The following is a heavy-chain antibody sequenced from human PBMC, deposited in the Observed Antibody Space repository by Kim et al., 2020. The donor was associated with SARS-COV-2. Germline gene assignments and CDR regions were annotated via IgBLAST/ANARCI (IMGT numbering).Heavy chain of an antibody. CDR2: IWYDGSNK. CDR1: GFTFSSYG. V-gene: IGHV3-33*01. D-gene: IGHD3-10*01. Sequence: GGSLRLSCAASGFTFSSYGMHWVRQAPGKGLEWVAVIWYDGSNKYYADSVKDRFTISRDNSKNTLYLQMNSLRAEDTAVYYCARGNYYGSGSSAFYEDYFDYWGQGTLVTVSS. CDR3: ARGNYYGSGSSAFYEDYFDY. J-gene: IGHJ4*02.